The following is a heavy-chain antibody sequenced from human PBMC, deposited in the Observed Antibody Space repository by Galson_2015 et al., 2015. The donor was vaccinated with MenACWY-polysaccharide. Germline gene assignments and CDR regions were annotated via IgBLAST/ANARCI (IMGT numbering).Heavy chain of an antibody. CDR3: ARQESREGSFGWFDP. Sequence: ETLSLTCTVSGGSVSSGNYHWRWIRQPPGKGLERIGWTYNSARTNYNPALKSRVTISMDTSKNQFSLKVISASDADTAVYYCARQESREGSFGWFDPWGQGTLVTVSS. V-gene: IGHV4-61*01. D-gene: IGHD3-3*01. CDR1: GGSVSSGNYH. CDR2: TYNSART. J-gene: IGHJ5*02.